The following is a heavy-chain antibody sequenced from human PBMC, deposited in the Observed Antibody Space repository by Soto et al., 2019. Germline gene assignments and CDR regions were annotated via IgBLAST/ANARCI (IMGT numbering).Heavy chain of an antibody. CDR1: GFTFSTYG. D-gene: IGHD1-7*01. CDR2: IPHDDGSYK. Sequence: RGSLRLSCAVYGFTFSTYGIHWVRQAPGKGLEWVAVIPHDDGSYKYYTHSVKGRFTISRDNSKNTVYLEMSSLRTEDTGVYYCAKDKWRELEVRCAMEVSGQETSVSASS. CDR3: AKDKWRELEVRCAMEV. J-gene: IGHJ6*02. V-gene: IGHV3-30*18.